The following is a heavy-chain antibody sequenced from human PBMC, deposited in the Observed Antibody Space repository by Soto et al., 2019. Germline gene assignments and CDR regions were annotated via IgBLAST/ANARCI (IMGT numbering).Heavy chain of an antibody. CDR2: ISPHNGNK. Sequence: HVQLVQSGGELKKPGASVKVSCNTSGYTFNTYFITWVRQAPGQGLEWMGWISPHNGNKNYAEKFQGRATMTADTITKTDYMELRNLRIDDTAVYYCARDTGNSFDYWGQGTPVTVSS. J-gene: IGHJ4*02. CDR1: GYTFNTYF. V-gene: IGHV1-18*01. CDR3: ARDTGNSFDY.